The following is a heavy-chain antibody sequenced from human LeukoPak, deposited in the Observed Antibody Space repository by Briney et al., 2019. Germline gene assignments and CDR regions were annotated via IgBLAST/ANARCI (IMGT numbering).Heavy chain of an antibody. CDR2: IIPIFGTA. CDR3: ARDFPTTPDSGSYPGYFDY. Sequence: GASVKVSCKASGGTFRSYAISWVRQAPGQGLDWMGGIIPIFGTANYAQKFQGRVTITADESTSTAYMELSSLRSEDTAVYYCARDFPTTPDSGSYPGYFDYWGQGTLVTVSS. V-gene: IGHV1-69*01. D-gene: IGHD1-26*01. CDR1: GGTFRSYA. J-gene: IGHJ4*02.